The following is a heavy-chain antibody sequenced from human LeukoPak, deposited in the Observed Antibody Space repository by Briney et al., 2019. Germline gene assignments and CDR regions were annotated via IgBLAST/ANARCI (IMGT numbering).Heavy chain of an antibody. D-gene: IGHD6-13*01. Sequence: PGGSLRLSCAASGLTFSSYSMNWVRQAPGKGLEWVSSISSSSYIYYADSVKGRFTISRDNAKNSLYLQMNSLRAEDTAVYYCARDLGIAAAGGYWGQGTLVTVSS. CDR3: ARDLGIAAAGGY. CDR2: ISSSSYI. CDR1: GLTFSSYS. V-gene: IGHV3-21*01. J-gene: IGHJ4*02.